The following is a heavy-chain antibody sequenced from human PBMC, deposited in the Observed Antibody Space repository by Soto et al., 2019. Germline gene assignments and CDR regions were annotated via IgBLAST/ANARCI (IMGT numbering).Heavy chain of an antibody. J-gene: IGHJ4*02. CDR3: AKDLGYDILTGYHKYYFDY. V-gene: IGHV3-23*01. D-gene: IGHD3-9*01. CDR1: GFTFSSYA. CDR2: ISGSGGST. Sequence: GGSLRLSCAASGFTFSSYAMSWVRQAPGKGLEWVSAISGSGGSTYYADSVKGRFTISRDNSKNTLYLQMNSLRAEDTAVYYCAKDLGYDILTGYHKYYFDYWGQGTLVTVSS.